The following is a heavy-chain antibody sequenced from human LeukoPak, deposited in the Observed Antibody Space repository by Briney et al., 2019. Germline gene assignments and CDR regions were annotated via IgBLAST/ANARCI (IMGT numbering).Heavy chain of an antibody. D-gene: IGHD2-21*02. Sequence: GGSLRLSCAGSGFTFSNYGMRWVRQAPGKGLEWVSAISGRGDTTRYGESVKGRFTVSRDNSKNTLYLEMTNLRAEDAAVYYCAKDPNGDHLGAFDFWGQGTLVTVSS. V-gene: IGHV3-23*01. J-gene: IGHJ3*01. CDR1: GFTFSNYG. CDR2: ISGRGDTT. CDR3: AKDPNGDHLGAFDF.